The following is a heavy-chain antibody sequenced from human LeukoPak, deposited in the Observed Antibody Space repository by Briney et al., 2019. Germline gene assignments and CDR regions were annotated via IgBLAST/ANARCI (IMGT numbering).Heavy chain of an antibody. CDR1: GFTFSSYG. CDR2: IWYDGSNK. D-gene: IGHD6-19*01. CDR3: ARDSLLTYSSGWYGYCFDY. J-gene: IGHJ4*02. V-gene: IGHV3-33*01. Sequence: PGRSLRLSCAASGFTFSSYGMHWVRQAPGKGLEWVAVIWYDGSNKYYADSVKGRFTISRDNSKNTLYLQMNSLRAEDTAVYYCARDSLLTYSSGWYGYCFDYWGQGTLVTVSS.